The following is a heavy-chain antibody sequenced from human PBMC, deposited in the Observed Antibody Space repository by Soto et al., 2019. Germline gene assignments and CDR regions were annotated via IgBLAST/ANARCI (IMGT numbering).Heavy chain of an antibody. J-gene: IGHJ4*02. V-gene: IGHV4-34*01. D-gene: IGHD3-9*01. CDR1: GGSFSGFY. Sequence: SETLSLTCAVYGGSFSGFYWSWIRQPPGKGQEWIGGINHSGSTNYNPSLKSRVTISVDTSKNQFSLKLSSVTAADTAVYYCARRGYDILTGYYNVFYYFDYWGQGTLVTVSS. CDR2: INHSGST. CDR3: ARRGYDILTGYYNVFYYFDY.